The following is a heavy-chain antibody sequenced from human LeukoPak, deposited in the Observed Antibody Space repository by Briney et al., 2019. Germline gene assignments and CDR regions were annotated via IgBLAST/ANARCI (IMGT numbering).Heavy chain of an antibody. CDR1: GFTFRSHD. CDR2: ISSSGGST. J-gene: IGHJ4*02. V-gene: IGHV3-23*01. D-gene: IGHD3-9*01. Sequence: GGSLRLSCAASGFTFRSHDMSWVRQAPGKGLEWVSAISSSGGSTYYADSVKGRFTISRDNSKNTLYLQMNSLRAEDTAVYYCAKDRLVDYWGQGTLVTVSS. CDR3: AKDRLVDY.